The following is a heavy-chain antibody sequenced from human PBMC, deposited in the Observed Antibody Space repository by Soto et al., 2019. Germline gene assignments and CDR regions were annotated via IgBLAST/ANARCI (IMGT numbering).Heavy chain of an antibody. V-gene: IGHV3-74*01. D-gene: IGHD6-6*01. CDR3: AREYSSSRYFDY. CDR2: ITSDGSST. J-gene: IGHJ4*01. CDR1: GFTFSNYW. Sequence: EVQLVESGGGLVQPGGSLRLSCAASGFTFSNYWMHWVRQAPGKGLVWVSRITSDGSSTTYADSVKGRFTTSRDNAKNTLYLQMNSLRAEDTAVYYCAREYSSSRYFDYSGHGTLVTVSS.